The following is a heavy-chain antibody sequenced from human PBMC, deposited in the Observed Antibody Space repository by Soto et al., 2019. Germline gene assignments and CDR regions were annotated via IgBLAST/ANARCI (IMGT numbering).Heavy chain of an antibody. CDR1: GGSFSGYY. D-gene: IGHD6-13*01. CDR2: INHSGST. Sequence: PSETLSLTCAVYGGSFSGYYWSWIRQPPGKGLEWIGEINHSGSTNYNPSLKSRVTISVDTSKNQFSLKLSSVTAADTAVYYCARAPRRQLVWAYYYGMDVWGKGTTVTVSS. V-gene: IGHV4-34*01. CDR3: ARAPRRQLVWAYYYGMDV. J-gene: IGHJ6*04.